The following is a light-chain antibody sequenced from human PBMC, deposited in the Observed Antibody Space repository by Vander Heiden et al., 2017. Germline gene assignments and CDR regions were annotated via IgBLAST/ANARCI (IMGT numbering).Light chain of an antibody. J-gene: IGKJ4*01. CDR2: DAS. Sequence: ELVLTQSPATLSLSPGERATLSCRASQSVGSYLAWYQQKPGQAPRLLIFDASNRATGIPARFSGSGSGTDFTLTISSLEPEDFAVYYCQQRSNWPLSLTFGGGTKVEIK. V-gene: IGKV3-11*01. CDR3: QQRSNWPLSLT. CDR1: QSVGSY.